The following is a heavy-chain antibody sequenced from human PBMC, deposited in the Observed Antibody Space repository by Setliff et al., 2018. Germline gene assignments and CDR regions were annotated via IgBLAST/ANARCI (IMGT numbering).Heavy chain of an antibody. J-gene: IGHJ4*02. Sequence: SETLSLTCAVYGGSFSGYYWSWIRQPPGKGLEWIGEINHSGSTNYNPSLKSRVTISVDTSKDQFSLKLSSVTAADTAVYYCARGGRISYRPSSSWYILDYWGQGTLVTVSS. CDR2: INHSGST. V-gene: IGHV4-34*01. CDR3: ARGGRISYRPSSSWYILDY. CDR1: GGSFSGYY. D-gene: IGHD6-13*01.